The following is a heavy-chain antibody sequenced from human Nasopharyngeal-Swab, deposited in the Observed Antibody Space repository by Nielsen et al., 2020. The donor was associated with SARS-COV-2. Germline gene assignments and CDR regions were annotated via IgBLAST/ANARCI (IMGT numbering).Heavy chain of an antibody. CDR2: ISAYNGNT. V-gene: IGHV1-18*01. J-gene: IGHJ6*02. Sequence: ASVKVSCKASGYTFTSYGISWVRQAPGQGLEWMGWISAYNGNTNSVQKIQGRVTMTTDTSTSTAYMELRSLRSDDTAVYYCARDPYSSSLPAPYYYYYGMDVWGQGTTVTVSS. CDR3: ARDPYSSSLPAPYYYYYGMDV. D-gene: IGHD6-13*01. CDR1: GYTFTSYG.